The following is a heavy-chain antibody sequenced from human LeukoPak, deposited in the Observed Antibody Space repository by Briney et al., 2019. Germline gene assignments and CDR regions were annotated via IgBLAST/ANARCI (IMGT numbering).Heavy chain of an antibody. CDR1: GFTVSSNY. J-gene: IGHJ4*02. D-gene: IGHD3-10*01. Sequence: GGSLRLSCAASGFTVSSNYMSWVRQAPGKGLEWVSVIYSGGSTYYADSVKGRFTISRDNAKNSLYLQMNSLRAEDTAVYYCAREMSYYASGTYYNSFDYWGQGTLVTVSS. CDR2: IYSGGST. V-gene: IGHV3-53*01. CDR3: AREMSYYASGTYYNSFDY.